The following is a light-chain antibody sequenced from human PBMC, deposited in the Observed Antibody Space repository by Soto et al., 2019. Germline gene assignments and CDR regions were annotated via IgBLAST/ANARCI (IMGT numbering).Light chain of an antibody. CDR2: GAS. Sequence: EVVLTQSPGTLSLSPGEGVTLSCRASETVSSIYVAWYQQKPGQAPRLLIYGASTRATGIPARFSGSGSGTEFTLTISSLQSEDFAVYYCQQYNNWPRTFGQGTKVDIK. CDR3: QQYNNWPRT. V-gene: IGKV3-15*01. J-gene: IGKJ1*01. CDR1: ETVSSIY.